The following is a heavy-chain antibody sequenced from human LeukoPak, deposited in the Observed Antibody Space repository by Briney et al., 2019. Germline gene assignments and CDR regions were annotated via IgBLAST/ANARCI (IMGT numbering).Heavy chain of an antibody. CDR3: AKYRGYGDMYYFDY. CDR1: GFTFSSYA. J-gene: IGHJ4*02. CDR2: ISGSGGST. Sequence: GGSLRLSCAASGFTFSSYAMSWVRQAPGKGLEWVLAISGSGGSTYYADSVKGRFTISRDNSKNTLYLQMNSLRAEDTAVYYCAKYRGYGDMYYFDYWGQGTLVTVSS. V-gene: IGHV3-23*01. D-gene: IGHD4-17*01.